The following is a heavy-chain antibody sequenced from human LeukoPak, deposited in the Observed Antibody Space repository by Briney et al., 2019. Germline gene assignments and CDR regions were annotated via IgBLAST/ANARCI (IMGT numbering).Heavy chain of an antibody. V-gene: IGHV1-18*01. J-gene: IGHJ4*02. CDR1: GYTFSSYA. CDR2: ISAYNGNT. Sequence: ASVKVSCKATGYTFSSYAISWVRQAPGQGPEWIGWISAYNGNTNYAQKVQGRVTMTTDTSTSTAYMELRSLRSDDAAVYYCARAPTSYGSCSFSKYYFDYWGQGTLVTVSS. CDR3: ARAPTSYGSCSFSKYYFDY. D-gene: IGHD3-10*01.